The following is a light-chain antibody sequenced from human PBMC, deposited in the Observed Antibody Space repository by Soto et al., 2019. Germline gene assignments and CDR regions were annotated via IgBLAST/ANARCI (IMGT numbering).Light chain of an antibody. CDR1: QNVGDSY. CDR3: QQDYNLPFT. V-gene: IGKV3D-7*01. Sequence: DIVLTQSPATLSLSPEERATLSCRASQNVGDSYLSWYQQKPGQAPRLLIYGASTRATGIPARFSGSGSGTDFTLTISSLQPEDFAVYYCQQDYNLPFTFGGGTKVEI. J-gene: IGKJ4*01. CDR2: GAS.